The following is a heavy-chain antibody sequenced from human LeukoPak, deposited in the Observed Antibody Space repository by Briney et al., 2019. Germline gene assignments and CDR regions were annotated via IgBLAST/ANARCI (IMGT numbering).Heavy chain of an antibody. V-gene: IGHV4-39*07. CDR2: IYYSGST. D-gene: IGHD3-16*01. Sequence: NSSETLSLTCTVSGGSISSSSYYWGWIRQPPGKGLEWIGSIYYSGSTNYNPSLKSRVTISVDTSKNQFSLKLSSVTAADTAVYYCARTGYVWGSYWFDPWGQGTLVTVSS. CDR3: ARTGYVWGSYWFDP. CDR1: GGSISSSSYY. J-gene: IGHJ5*02.